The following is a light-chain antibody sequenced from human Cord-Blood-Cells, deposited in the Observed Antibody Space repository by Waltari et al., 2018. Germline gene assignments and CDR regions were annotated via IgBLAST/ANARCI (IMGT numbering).Light chain of an antibody. CDR1: SGPSSYA. Sequence: QLVLTQSPSASASLGASVMLTSTLSSGPSSYAIAWHQQQPEKAPRYLMKLNSDGSHSKGDEIPDRFSGSSSGAERYLTSSSLQSEDEADYYCQTWGTGIVVFGGGTKLTVL. CDR2: LNSDGSH. V-gene: IGLV4-69*01. J-gene: IGLJ2*01. CDR3: QTWGTGIVV.